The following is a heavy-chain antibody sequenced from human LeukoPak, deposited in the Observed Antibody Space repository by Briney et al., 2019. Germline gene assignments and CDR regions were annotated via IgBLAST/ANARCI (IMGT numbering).Heavy chain of an antibody. D-gene: IGHD4-17*01. Sequence: PGGSLRLSCAASGFTFSSYAMHWVRQAPGKGLEYVSAISSNGGSTYYANSVKGRFTISRDNSKNTLYLQMGSLRAEDMAVYYCARSTTVTVSTFDYWGQGTLVTVSS. V-gene: IGHV3-64*01. J-gene: IGHJ4*02. CDR2: ISSNGGST. CDR3: ARSTTVTVSTFDY. CDR1: GFTFSSYA.